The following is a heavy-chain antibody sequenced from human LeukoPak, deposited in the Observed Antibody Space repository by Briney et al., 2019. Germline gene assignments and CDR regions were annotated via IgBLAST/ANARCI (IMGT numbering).Heavy chain of an antibody. J-gene: IGHJ4*02. D-gene: IGHD3-3*01. Sequence: GGSLRLSCAASEFTFSSYTMTWVRQAPGKGLEWVSSIRGSGASANSAESVKGRFTISRDNSKNALYLQMDNLRAEDTAIYYCAKLYYDFWSGYSHGFYWGQGTLVTVSS. CDR3: AKLYYDFWSGYSHGFY. CDR2: IRGSGASA. CDR1: EFTFSSYT. V-gene: IGHV3-23*01.